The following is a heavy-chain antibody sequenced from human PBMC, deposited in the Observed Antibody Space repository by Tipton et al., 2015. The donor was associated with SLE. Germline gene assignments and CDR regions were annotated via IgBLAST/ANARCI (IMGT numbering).Heavy chain of an antibody. CDR3: ARDPAGGAYFDL. D-gene: IGHD3-16*01. J-gene: IGHJ2*01. V-gene: IGHV4-61*01. Sequence: TLSLTCTVSGGSVSSGSYYWSWIRQPPGKGLEWIGEINHSGSTHYNPSLKSRVTISVDTSKNQFSLKLSSVTAADTAVYYCARDPAGGAYFDLWGRGTLVTVSS. CDR2: INHSGST. CDR1: GGSVSSGSYY.